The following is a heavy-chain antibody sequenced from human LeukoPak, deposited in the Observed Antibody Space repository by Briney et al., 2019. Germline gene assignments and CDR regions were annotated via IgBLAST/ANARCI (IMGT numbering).Heavy chain of an antibody. D-gene: IGHD6-19*01. Sequence: ASVKVSCKASGYTFTSCDINWVRQATGQGLEWMGWMNPNSGNTGYAQKFQGRVTMTRNTSISTAYMELSSLRSEDTAVYYCARGTYSSGWYADYYYYYGMDVWGQGTTVTVSS. CDR2: MNPNSGNT. CDR1: GYTFTSCD. V-gene: IGHV1-8*01. CDR3: ARGTYSSGWYADYYYYYGMDV. J-gene: IGHJ6*02.